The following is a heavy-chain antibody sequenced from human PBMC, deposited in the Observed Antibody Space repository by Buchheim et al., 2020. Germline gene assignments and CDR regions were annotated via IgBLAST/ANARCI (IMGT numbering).Heavy chain of an antibody. CDR2: TSYDGSNK. J-gene: IGHJ6*02. Sequence: QVQLVESGGGVVQPGRSLRLSCAASGFTFSNYGMHWVRQAPGKGLEWVAVTSYDGSNKYYADSVKGRFTISRDNSKKKLYLQMNSLRAEDTAVYYCATAGTVTAEENGMDVWGQGTT. CDR3: ATAGTVTAEENGMDV. V-gene: IGHV3-30*03. CDR1: GFTFSNYG. D-gene: IGHD2-21*02.